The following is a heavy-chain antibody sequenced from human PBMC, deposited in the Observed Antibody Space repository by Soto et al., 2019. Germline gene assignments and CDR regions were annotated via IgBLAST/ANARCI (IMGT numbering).Heavy chain of an antibody. CDR2: IYYTGRT. J-gene: IGHJ5*02. V-gene: IGHV4-31*03. CDR3: ARGSRFGP. Sequence: SETLSLTCTDSGASITTAYYCTGVRRHPVKDLEWIGHIYYTGRTYYTPSLQSRLTISLNTSKNQSYLQLESVTAADTAIYFCARGSRFGPWGKGTLVTVSS. CDR1: GASITTAYY. D-gene: IGHD1-26*01.